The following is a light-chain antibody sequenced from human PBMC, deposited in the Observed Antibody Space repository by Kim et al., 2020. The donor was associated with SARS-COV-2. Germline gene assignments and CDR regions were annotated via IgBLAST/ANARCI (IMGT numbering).Light chain of an antibody. Sequence: ASIGDRCTSPCRASQGISNYLAWYQQKLGKVPELLIYAASTLQSGVPSRFSGSGSGTVFTLTISSLQAEDVATYYCQNYYSATNTFCQGTRLEIK. V-gene: IGKV1-27*01. CDR3: QNYYSATNT. CDR1: QGISNY. J-gene: IGKJ5*01. CDR2: AAS.